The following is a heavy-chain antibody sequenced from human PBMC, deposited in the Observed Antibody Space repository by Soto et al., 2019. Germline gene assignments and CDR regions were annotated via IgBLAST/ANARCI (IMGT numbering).Heavy chain of an antibody. CDR3: ARNPPGTVAAYDY. J-gene: IGHJ4*02. CDR2: MNPNSGNT. CDR1: GYTFTSYD. Sequence: ASVKVSCKASGYTFTSYDINWGRQATGQGLEWMGWMNPNSGNTGYAQKFQGRVTMTRNTSISTAYMELSSLRSEDTAVYYCARNPPGTVAAYDYWGQGTLVTVSS. D-gene: IGHD2-15*01. V-gene: IGHV1-8*01.